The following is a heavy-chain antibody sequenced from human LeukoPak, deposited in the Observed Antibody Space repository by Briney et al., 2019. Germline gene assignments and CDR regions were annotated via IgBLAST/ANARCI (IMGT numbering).Heavy chain of an antibody. J-gene: IGHJ4*02. CDR3: ARGGDGYNYGDY. CDR1: GGSMKNYY. CDR2: IFFSGTT. D-gene: IGHD5-24*01. Sequence: SETLSLTCTVSGGSMKNYYWNWIRQPPGKGLEWIGYIFFSGTTRHNPSPSSRLTMSVDTSKNQFSLNLTSVTAADTAVYYCARGGDGYNYGDYWGQGTLVTVSS. V-gene: IGHV4-59*01.